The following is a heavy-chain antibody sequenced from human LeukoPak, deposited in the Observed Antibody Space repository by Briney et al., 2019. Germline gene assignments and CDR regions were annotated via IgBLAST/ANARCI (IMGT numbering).Heavy chain of an antibody. CDR1: GFTFSSYW. CDR2: INSDGSST. J-gene: IGHJ4*02. Sequence: PGGSLRLSCAASGFTFSSYWMHWVRQAPGKGLVWVSHINSDGSSTSYADSVKGRFTISRDNAKNTLYLQMNSLRAEDTAVYYCARVPYYDSSGYLLDYWGQGTLVTVSS. CDR3: ARVPYYDSSGYLLDY. V-gene: IGHV3-74*01. D-gene: IGHD3-22*01.